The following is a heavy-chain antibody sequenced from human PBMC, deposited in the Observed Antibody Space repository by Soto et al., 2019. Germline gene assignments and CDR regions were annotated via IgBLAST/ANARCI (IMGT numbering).Heavy chain of an antibody. CDR1: GYTLTELS. CDR2: FDPEDSET. CDR3: ATPLRNYDILTGYWNGYSFDI. D-gene: IGHD3-9*01. V-gene: IGHV1-24*01. Sequence: GASVKVSCKVSGYTLTELSMHWVRQAPGKGLEWMGGFDPEDSETIYAQKFQGRVTMTEDTSTDTAYMELSSLRSEDTAVYYCATPLRNYDILTGYWNGYSFDIWGQGTMVTVSS. J-gene: IGHJ3*02.